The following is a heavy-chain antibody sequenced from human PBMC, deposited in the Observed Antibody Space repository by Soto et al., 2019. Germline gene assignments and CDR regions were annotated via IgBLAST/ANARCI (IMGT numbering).Heavy chain of an antibody. V-gene: IGHV4-38-2*02. J-gene: IGHJ4*02. CDR2: MYQSGSA. CDR1: GYSISNGYY. CDR3: AGGPKLLRDYFDH. Sequence: NPSETLSLTCTVSGYSISNGYYWGWIRQPPGKGLEWIGSMYQSGSAYYNASLKSRVTISVDTSKNQFSLKLNSVTAADTAMYYCAGGPKLLRDYFDHWGQGSLVTVSS. D-gene: IGHD3-22*01.